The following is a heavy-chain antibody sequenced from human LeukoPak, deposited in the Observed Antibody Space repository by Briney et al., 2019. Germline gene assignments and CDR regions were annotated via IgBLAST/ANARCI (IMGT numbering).Heavy chain of an antibody. Sequence: ASVKVSCKASRYTFTGYYMHWVRQAPGQGLAWMGWINPNSGGTNYAQKFQGRVTMTRDTSISTAYMELSRLRSDDTAVYYCATGDYGDYLGWFDPWGQGTLVTVSS. CDR1: RYTFTGYY. J-gene: IGHJ5*02. V-gene: IGHV1-2*02. CDR2: INPNSGGT. CDR3: ATGDYGDYLGWFDP. D-gene: IGHD4-17*01.